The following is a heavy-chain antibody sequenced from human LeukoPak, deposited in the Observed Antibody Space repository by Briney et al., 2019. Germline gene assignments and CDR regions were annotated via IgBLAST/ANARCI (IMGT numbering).Heavy chain of an antibody. CDR1: AFSFTHYA. CDR2: ISYDGTTI. D-gene: IGHD1-26*01. J-gene: IGHJ4*02. V-gene: IGHV3-30*04. CDR3: AKDLKWAYFDY. Sequence: GGSLRLSCAASAFSFTHYAMHWVRQAPGKGLDWVAVISYDGTTIYYADSVKGRFTISRDNSQNTLYLQMNSLRAEDTAVYYCAKDLKWAYFDYWGQGTLVTVSS.